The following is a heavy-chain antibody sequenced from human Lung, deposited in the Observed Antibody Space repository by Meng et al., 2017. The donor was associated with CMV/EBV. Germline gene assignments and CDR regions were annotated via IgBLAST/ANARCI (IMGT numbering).Heavy chain of an antibody. CDR3: ARDRGLGNPDFNWFDP. Sequence: GTFTNYGINWVRQAPGQRLEWMGGIIPICGPATYAPKFQGRLTITTDGSTSTVYLDLRSLRSEDTAVYYCARDRGLGNPDFNWFDPWGQGTLVTVSS. CDR1: GTFTNYG. CDR2: IIPICGPA. J-gene: IGHJ5*02. D-gene: IGHD3-16*01. V-gene: IGHV1-69*05.